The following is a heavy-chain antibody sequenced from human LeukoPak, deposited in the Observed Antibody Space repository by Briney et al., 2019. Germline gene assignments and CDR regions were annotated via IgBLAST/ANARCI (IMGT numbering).Heavy chain of an antibody. Sequence: ASVKVSCKASGYTFTSYGISWVRQAPGQGLEWMGWISAYNGNTNYAQKLQGRVTMTTGTSTSTAYMELRSLRSDDTAVYYCARGEDYYGSGSYYGVDPWGQGTLVTVSS. J-gene: IGHJ5*02. CDR3: ARGEDYYGSGSYYGVDP. D-gene: IGHD3-10*01. CDR1: GYTFTSYG. V-gene: IGHV1-18*01. CDR2: ISAYNGNT.